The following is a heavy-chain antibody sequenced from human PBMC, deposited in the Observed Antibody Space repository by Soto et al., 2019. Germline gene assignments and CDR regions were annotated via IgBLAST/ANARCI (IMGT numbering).Heavy chain of an antibody. D-gene: IGHD1-1*01. J-gene: IGHJ5*02. CDR2: INPNSGDT. V-gene: IGHV1-2*02. Sequence: ASVNVSLKASGYAFTGYYLHWIRQAPGQGLEFMGWINPNSGDTNYAQKFQGRVTISRDTSISTAYIEMYSLRSDDTAVYYCATRYILVHPWGHGILVTVSS. CDR3: ATRYILVHP. CDR1: GYAFTGYY.